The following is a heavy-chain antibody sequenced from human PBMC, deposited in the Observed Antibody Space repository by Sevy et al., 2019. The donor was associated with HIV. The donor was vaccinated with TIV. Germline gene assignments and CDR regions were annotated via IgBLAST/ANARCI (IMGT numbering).Heavy chain of an antibody. V-gene: IGHV4-39*03. CDR3: VANWGFNRFDY. J-gene: IGHJ4*02. D-gene: IGHD7-27*01. CDR2: MHYSGDT. CDR1: GDSISGSSYY. Sequence: SETLSLTCTVSGDSISGSSYYWGWIRQPPGKGLEWIGNMHYSGDTFYNPSLKNRVTISLDTSTNQFSLHLTSVTTADSAFYYCVANWGFNRFDYWGQGAPVTVSS.